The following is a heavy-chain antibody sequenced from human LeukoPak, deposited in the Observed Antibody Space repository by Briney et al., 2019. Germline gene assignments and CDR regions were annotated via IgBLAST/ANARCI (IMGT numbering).Heavy chain of an antibody. CDR1: GDSISSGRYY. V-gene: IGHV4-31*03. CDR3: ARDGSANWGQFDY. D-gene: IGHD7-27*01. CDR2: ISSSGST. Sequence: SQTLSLTCTVSGDSISSGRYYWSWIRQHPGKGLEWIAYISSSGSTYYNPSLKSRVTISGDTSKNQFSLNLNSVTAADTAVYYCARDGSANWGQFDYWGQGTLVTVSS. J-gene: IGHJ4*02.